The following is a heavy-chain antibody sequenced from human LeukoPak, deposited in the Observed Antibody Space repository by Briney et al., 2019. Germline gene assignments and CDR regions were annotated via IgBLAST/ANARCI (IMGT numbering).Heavy chain of an antibody. D-gene: IGHD2-21*02. J-gene: IGHJ4*02. V-gene: IGHV4-34*01. CDR1: GGAFSGYY. Sequence: SETLSLTCAVYGGAFSGYYWSWIRQPPGKGLEWIGEINHSGSTNYNPSLKSRVTISVDTSKNQFSLKLSSVTAADTAVYYCAKNDFRFDYWGQGTLVTVSS. CDR3: AKNDFRFDY. CDR2: INHSGST.